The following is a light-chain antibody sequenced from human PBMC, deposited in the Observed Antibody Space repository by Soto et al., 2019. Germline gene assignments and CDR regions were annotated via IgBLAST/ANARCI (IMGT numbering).Light chain of an antibody. V-gene: IGKV1-27*01. CDR3: QKYNSAPWT. CDR2: AAS. CDR1: QGISNY. J-gene: IGKJ1*01. Sequence: DIQMTQSPSSLAASVGDRVTITCRASQGISNYLAWYQQKPGKVPKLLIYAASTLQSGVPSRFSGSGSGTDFTLTISSLQPEDVATYYYQKYNSAPWTFGQGTQLEIK.